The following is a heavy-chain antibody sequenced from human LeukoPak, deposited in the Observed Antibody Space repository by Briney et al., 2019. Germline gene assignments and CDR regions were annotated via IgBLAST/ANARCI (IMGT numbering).Heavy chain of an antibody. CDR1: GFTFDDYG. D-gene: IGHD2-2*02. CDR2: INRKGGRT. Sequence: GGSLRLSCAASGFTFDDYGMSWVRHAPGKGLEWVSGINRKGGRTGYADLVKGRFTISKDNAKNSLYLKINSLRAEDTALYYCARGGYCSSTSSYIDYWGQGTLVTVSS. J-gene: IGHJ4*02. CDR3: ARGGYCSSTSSYIDY. V-gene: IGHV3-20*04.